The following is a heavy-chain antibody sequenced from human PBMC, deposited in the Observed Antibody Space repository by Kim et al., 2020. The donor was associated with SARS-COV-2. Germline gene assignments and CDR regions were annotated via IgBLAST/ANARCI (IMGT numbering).Heavy chain of an antibody. J-gene: IGHJ6*02. CDR3: ARAPRDIYYGMDV. CDR1: GFTFSSYW. CDR2: IKQDGSEK. V-gene: IGHV3-7*03. D-gene: IGHD2-15*01. Sequence: GGSLRLSCAASGFTFSSYWMSWVRLAPGKGLEWVANIKQDGSEKYYVDSVKGRFTISRDNAKNSLYLQMNSLRAEDTAVYYCARAPRDIYYGMDVWGQGTTVTVSS.